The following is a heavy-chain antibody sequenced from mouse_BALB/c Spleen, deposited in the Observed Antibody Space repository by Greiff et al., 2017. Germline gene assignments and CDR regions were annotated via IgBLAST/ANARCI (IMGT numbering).Heavy chain of an antibody. J-gene: IGHJ3*01. V-gene: IGHV1-4*01. CDR1: GYTFTSYT. CDR3: ARPSYGYDVGFAY. D-gene: IGHD2-2*01. Sequence: QVQLKESGAELARPGASVKMSCKASGYTFTSYTMHWVKQRPGQGLEWIGYINPSSGYTNYNQKFKDKATLTADKSSSTAYMQLSSLTSEDSAVYYCARPSYGYDVGFAYWGQGTLVTVSA. CDR2: INPSSGYT.